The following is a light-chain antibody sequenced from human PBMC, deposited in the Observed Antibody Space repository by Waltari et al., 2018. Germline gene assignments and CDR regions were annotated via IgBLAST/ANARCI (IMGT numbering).Light chain of an antibody. V-gene: IGLV2-14*03. Sequence: QSALTQPASVSGSPGKSITISCTGTRSDVGRDNYVSWFQQHPGKAPKLMIYDVRNRPSGVSNRFSGSKSDYTASLTISGLQAEDEAVYFCNSFTSSNTVIFGGGTKLTV. CDR2: DVR. J-gene: IGLJ2*01. CDR1: RSDVGRDNY. CDR3: NSFTSSNTVI.